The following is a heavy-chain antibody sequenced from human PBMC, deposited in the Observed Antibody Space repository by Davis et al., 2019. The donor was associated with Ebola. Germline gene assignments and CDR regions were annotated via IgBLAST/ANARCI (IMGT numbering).Heavy chain of an antibody. CDR1: GYAFTDYG. CDR3: ARTHSTGWDLTNWFDL. Sequence: ASVKVSCKASGYAFTDYGVTWVRQAPGQGLEWMGWISPYSGKMDYAQNLQGRVSMTTDTSTNTAYMELRSLTSDDTAIYYCARTHSTGWDLTNWFDLWGQGALVTVSS. CDR2: ISPYSGKM. D-gene: IGHD6-19*01. V-gene: IGHV1-18*04. J-gene: IGHJ5*02.